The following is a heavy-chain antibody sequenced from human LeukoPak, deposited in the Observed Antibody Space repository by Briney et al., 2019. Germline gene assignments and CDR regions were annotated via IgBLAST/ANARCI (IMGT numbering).Heavy chain of an antibody. CDR3: ARRQVRGDFDY. CDR1: GGSISSYY. D-gene: IGHD3-10*01. J-gene: IGHJ4*02. V-gene: IGHV4-59*08. CDR2: ISYSGST. Sequence: SETLSLTCTVSGGSISSYYWSWIRQPPGKGLEWIGYISYSGSTNYNPSLKSRVTISVDTSKNQFSLKLSSVTAADTAVYYCARRQVRGDFDYWGQGTLVTVSS.